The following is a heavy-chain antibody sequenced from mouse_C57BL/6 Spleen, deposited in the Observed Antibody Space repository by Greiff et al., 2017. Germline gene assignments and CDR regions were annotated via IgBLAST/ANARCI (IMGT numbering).Heavy chain of an antibody. D-gene: IGHD2-10*01. Sequence: QVQLQQPGAELVRPGSSVKLSCKASGYTFTSYWMHWVKQRPIQGLEWLGNIYPSDSETHYNQKFKDKATLTVDKSYSTAYMQLSSLTSEDSSVYYCARDSYYGNLAYWGQGTLVTVSA. V-gene: IGHV1-52*01. CDR1: GYTFTSYW. CDR2: IYPSDSET. CDR3: ARDSYYGNLAY. J-gene: IGHJ3*01.